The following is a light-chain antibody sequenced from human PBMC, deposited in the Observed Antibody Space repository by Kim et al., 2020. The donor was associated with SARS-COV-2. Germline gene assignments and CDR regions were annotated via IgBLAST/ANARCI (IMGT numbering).Light chain of an antibody. CDR3: CSYAGSYTLV. J-gene: IGLJ3*02. CDR2: DGS. Sequence: GQSVTISCTGTSSDVGGYNYVSWYQQHPGKAPKLMIYDGSKRPSGVPDRFSGSKSGNTASLTISGLQAEDEADYYCCSYAGSYTLVFGGGTKLTVL. V-gene: IGLV2-11*01. CDR1: SSDVGGYNY.